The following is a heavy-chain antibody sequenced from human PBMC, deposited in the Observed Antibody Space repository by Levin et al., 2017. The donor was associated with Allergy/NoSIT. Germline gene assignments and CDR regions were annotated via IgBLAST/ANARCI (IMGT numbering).Heavy chain of an antibody. V-gene: IGHV3-74*01. J-gene: IGHJ4*02. CDR3: ARDPGRFNRAIDY. D-gene: IGHD1-14*01. Sequence: LSLTCAASGFTFSSYWMHWVRQAPGKGLVWVSRINSDGSSTSYADSVKGRFTISRDNAKNTLYLQMNSLRAEDTAVYYCARDPGRFNRAIDYWGQGTLVTVSS. CDR1: GFTFSSYW. CDR2: INSDGSST.